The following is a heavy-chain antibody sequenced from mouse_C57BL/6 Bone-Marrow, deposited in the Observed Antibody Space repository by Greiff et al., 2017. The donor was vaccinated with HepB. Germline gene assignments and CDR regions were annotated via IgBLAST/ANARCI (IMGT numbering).Heavy chain of an antibody. CDR2: ISYSGST. J-gene: IGHJ2*01. Sequence: VQLKESGPGLAKPSQTLSLTCSVTGYSITSDYWNWIRKFPGNKLEYMGYISYSGSTYYNPSLKSRISITLDTSKNQYYLQLNSVTTEDTATYYCAIYEGDGNYYFDYWGQGTTLTVSS. CDR3: AIYEGDGNYYFDY. D-gene: IGHD2-1*01. CDR1: GYSITSDY. V-gene: IGHV3-8*01.